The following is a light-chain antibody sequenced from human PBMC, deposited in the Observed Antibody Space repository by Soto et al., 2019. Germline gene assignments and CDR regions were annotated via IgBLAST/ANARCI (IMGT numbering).Light chain of an antibody. CDR3: QQYADLPYT. V-gene: IGKV3-20*01. J-gene: IGKJ2*01. Sequence: EIVLRQSPGTLSLSPGERATLSCMASQTLTTRFLAWYQQKPGQAPRLLIDGASSRATGIPDRFSGSGSGTEYTLTISRLEPEDFAVYSCQQYADLPYTFGQGTTLEIK. CDR2: GAS. CDR1: QTLTTRF.